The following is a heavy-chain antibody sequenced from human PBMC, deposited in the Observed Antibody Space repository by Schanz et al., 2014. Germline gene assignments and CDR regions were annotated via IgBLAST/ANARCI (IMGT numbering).Heavy chain of an antibody. CDR1: GYTFTSYG. CDR2: FIPILDVG. Sequence: QVQLVQSGAEVKKPGASVKVSCKASGYTFTSYGINWVRQAPGQGLEWVGRFIPILDVGNYAQQFQGRVTITADRSTSTAYMELSSLRSEDTAVYYCAREVGLYDRGWFDPWGQGTLVTVSS. D-gene: IGHD3-22*01. V-gene: IGHV1-69*04. CDR3: AREVGLYDRGWFDP. J-gene: IGHJ5*02.